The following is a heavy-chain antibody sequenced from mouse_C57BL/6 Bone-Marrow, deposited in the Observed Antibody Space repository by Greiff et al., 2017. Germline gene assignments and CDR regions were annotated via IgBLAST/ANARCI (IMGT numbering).Heavy chain of an antibody. J-gene: IGHJ3*01. CDR2: IYPSDSET. D-gene: IGHD1-1*01. CDR1: GYTFTSYW. Sequence: QVQLQQSGAELVRPGSSVKLSCKASGYTFTSYWMDWVKQRPGQGLEWIGNIYPSDSETHYNQKFKDKATLTVDKSSSTAYMQLSSLTSEDSAVYYCARQIGSSLFAYWGQGTLVTVSA. CDR3: ARQIGSSLFAY. V-gene: IGHV1-61*01.